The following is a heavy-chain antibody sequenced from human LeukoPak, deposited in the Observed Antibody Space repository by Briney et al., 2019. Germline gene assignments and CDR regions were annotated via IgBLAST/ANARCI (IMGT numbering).Heavy chain of an antibody. CDR1: EFTFSSYA. CDR3: ARGVAVAGAYYYMDV. J-gene: IGHJ6*03. CDR2: IIGSGDST. D-gene: IGHD6-19*01. V-gene: IGHV3-23*01. Sequence: PGGSLRLSCAASEFTFSSYAMSWVRQAPGKGLEWVSLIIGSGDSTYYADSVKGRFTISRDNAKNSLYLQMNSLRAEDTALYYCARGVAVAGAYYYMDVWGEGTTVTGSS.